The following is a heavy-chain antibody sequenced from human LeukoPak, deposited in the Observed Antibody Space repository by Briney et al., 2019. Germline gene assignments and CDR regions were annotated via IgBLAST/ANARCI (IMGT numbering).Heavy chain of an antibody. J-gene: IGHJ4*02. V-gene: IGHV3-23*01. CDR3: AKEYCTNGVCYLLNYFDY. CDR2: ISGSGGST. CDR1: GFTFSSYA. Sequence: GGTLRLSCAASGFTFSSYAMSWVRQAPGKGLEWVSAISGSGGSTYYADSVKGRFTISRDNSKNMLYLQMNSLRAEDTAVYYCAKEYCTNGVCYLLNYFDYWGQGTLVTVSS. D-gene: IGHD2-8*01.